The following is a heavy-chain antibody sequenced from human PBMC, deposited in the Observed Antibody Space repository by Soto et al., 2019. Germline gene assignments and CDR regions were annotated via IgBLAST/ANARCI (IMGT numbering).Heavy chain of an antibody. Sequence: ASVKVSCKASGYTFTSYYMHWVRQAPGQGLEWMGIINPSGGSASYAQKFQGRVTMTRDTSTSTVYMELSSLRSEDTAVYYCARDDRVVIPPRPFDYWGQGTLVTVSS. CDR3: ARDDRVVIPPRPFDY. CDR2: INPSGGSA. CDR1: GYTFTSYY. V-gene: IGHV1-46*01. J-gene: IGHJ4*02. D-gene: IGHD3-3*01.